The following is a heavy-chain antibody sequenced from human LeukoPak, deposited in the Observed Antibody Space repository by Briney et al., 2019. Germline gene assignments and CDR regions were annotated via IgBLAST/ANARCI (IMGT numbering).Heavy chain of an antibody. CDR3: ARANGMDV. J-gene: IGHJ6*02. Sequence: GGSLRLSCEVSGFTFSTSWMNWVRQAPGKGLEWVSYISSSSSTIYYADSVKGRFTISRDNAKNSLYLQMSSLRDEDTAVYYCARANGMDVWGQGTTVTVSS. CDR1: GFTFSTSW. CDR2: ISSSSSTI. V-gene: IGHV3-48*02.